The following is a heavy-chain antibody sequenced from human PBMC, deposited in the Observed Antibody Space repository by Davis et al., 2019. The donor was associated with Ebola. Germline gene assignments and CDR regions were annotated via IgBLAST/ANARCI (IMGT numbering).Heavy chain of an antibody. V-gene: IGHV3-15*01. J-gene: IGHJ4*02. Sequence: GESLKISCAASGFTFSSYWMSWVRQAPGKGLEWVGRIKSKTGGGTTDYAAPVKGRFTISRDDSKNTLYLQMNSLKTEDTAVYYCTSDLTVSGDYWGQGTLVTVSS. D-gene: IGHD4-17*01. CDR1: GFTFSSYW. CDR3: TSDLTVSGDY. CDR2: IKSKTGGGTT.